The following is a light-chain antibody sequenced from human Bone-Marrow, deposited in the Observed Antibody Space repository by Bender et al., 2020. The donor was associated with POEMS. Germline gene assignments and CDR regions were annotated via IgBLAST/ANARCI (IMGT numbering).Light chain of an antibody. CDR3: SSYAGRNNPPWL. J-gene: IGLJ3*02. CDR2: S. Sequence: SKRPTGVPGRFSGSKSGNTASLTVSGLQADDEADYYCSSYAGRNNPPWLFGGGTKLTVL. V-gene: IGLV2-8*01.